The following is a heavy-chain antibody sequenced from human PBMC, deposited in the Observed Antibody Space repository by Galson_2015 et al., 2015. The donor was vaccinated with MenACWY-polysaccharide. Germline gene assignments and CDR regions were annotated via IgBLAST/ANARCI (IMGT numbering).Heavy chain of an antibody. CDR2: ISWNSGSI. D-gene: IGHD6-13*01. CDR1: GFTFDDYA. V-gene: IGHV3-9*01. Sequence: SLRLSCAASGFTFDDYAMHWVRQAPGKGLEWVSGISWNSGSIGYADSVKGRFTISRDNAKNSLYLQMNSLRAEDTALYYCAKDGAAAGTLAGGWFDPWGQGTLVTVSS. CDR3: AKDGAAAGTLAGGWFDP. J-gene: IGHJ5*02.